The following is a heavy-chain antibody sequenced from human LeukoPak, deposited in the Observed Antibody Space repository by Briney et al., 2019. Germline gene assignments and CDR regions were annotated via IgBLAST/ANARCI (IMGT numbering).Heavy chain of an antibody. CDR2: ISYDESYR. Sequence: GGSLRLSCAASGFTFSSYVMHWVRQAPGKGLEWVALISYDESYRYYADSVKGRFTISRDNSKNTLYLQMNSLRADDTAVYYCARVQWELLYPDYWGQGTLITVSS. CDR3: ARVQWELLYPDY. J-gene: IGHJ4*02. V-gene: IGHV3-30-3*01. D-gene: IGHD1-26*01. CDR1: GFTFSSYV.